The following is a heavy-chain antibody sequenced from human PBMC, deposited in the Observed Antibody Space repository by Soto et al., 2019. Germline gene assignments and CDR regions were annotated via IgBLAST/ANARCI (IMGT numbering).Heavy chain of an antibody. CDR2: INPSNGDT. D-gene: IGHD6-19*01. CDR3: AKDRGLVRSGWFYGMDV. J-gene: IGHJ6*02. CDR1: GYTFTGYY. Sequence: QVQLVQSGAEVKKPGASVRVSCKASGYTFTGYYINWVRQAPGQGLEWMGWINPSNGDTDYAEKFQGWVTLTRDTSTSTAYMEVSRLRSNDTAVYYCAKDRGLVRSGWFYGMDVWGQGTTVTVSS. V-gene: IGHV1-2*04.